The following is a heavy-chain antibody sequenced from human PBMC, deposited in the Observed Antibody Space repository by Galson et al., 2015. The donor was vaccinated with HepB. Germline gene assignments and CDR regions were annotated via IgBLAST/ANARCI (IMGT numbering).Heavy chain of an antibody. V-gene: IGHV3-48*02. D-gene: IGHD3-9*01. Sequence: SLRLSCAASGFTFSSYSMNWVRQAPGKGLEWVSYISSSSSTIYYADSVKGRFTISRDNAKNSLYLQMNSLRDEDTAVYYCARDSARGVRYFDWLPSGVDGMDVWGQGTTVTVSS. CDR2: ISSSSSTI. CDR3: ARDSARGVRYFDWLPSGVDGMDV. CDR1: GFTFSSYS. J-gene: IGHJ6*02.